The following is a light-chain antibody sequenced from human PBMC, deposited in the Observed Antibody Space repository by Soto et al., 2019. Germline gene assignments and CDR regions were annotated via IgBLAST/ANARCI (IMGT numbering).Light chain of an antibody. V-gene: IGKV3-20*01. CDR1: HSVSSSY. CDR3: QQYNDWPPGYT. J-gene: IGKJ2*01. CDR2: GTS. Sequence: EIVLTQSPGTLSLSPGERATLSCRASHSVSSSYLAWYQQKPGQAPRLVIHGTSTRATGIPDRFSGSGSGTDFTLTISSLQSEDFAVYYCQQYNDWPPGYTFGQGTKVDIK.